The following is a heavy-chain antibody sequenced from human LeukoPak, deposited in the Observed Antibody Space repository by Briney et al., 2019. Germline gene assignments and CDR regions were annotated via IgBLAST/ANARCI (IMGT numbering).Heavy chain of an antibody. CDR1: GYTFTSYY. CDR2: INPSGGSR. Sequence: GASVKVSCKASGYTFTSYYMHWVRQAPGQGLEWMGIINPSGGSRSYAQKFQGRVTMTRDMSTSTVYMELSSLRSEDTAVYYCARTRGIARAPLVWFDPWGQGTLVTVSS. V-gene: IGHV1-46*01. CDR3: ARTRGIARAPLVWFDP. D-gene: IGHD6-13*01. J-gene: IGHJ5*02.